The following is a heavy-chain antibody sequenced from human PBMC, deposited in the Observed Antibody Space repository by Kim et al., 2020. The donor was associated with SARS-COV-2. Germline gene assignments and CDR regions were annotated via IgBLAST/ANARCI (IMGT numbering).Heavy chain of an antibody. J-gene: IGHJ6*02. D-gene: IGHD1-26*01. Sequence: ASVKVSCKASGYTFTRYGISWVRQAPGQGLEWMGWISAYNGNTNYAQKLQGRVTMTTATSTSTAYMELRSLRSDDTAVYYCARELGSGSYWDYYYGMDVWGQGTTVTVSS. CDR1: GYTFTRYG. CDR3: ARELGSGSYWDYYYGMDV. CDR2: ISAYNGNT. V-gene: IGHV1-18*01.